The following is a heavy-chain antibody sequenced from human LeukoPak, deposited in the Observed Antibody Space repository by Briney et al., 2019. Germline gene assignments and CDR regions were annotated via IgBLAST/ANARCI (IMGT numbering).Heavy chain of an antibody. J-gene: IGHJ6*03. CDR1: GYTFTSYD. Sequence: ASVKVSCKASGYTFTSYDINWVRQATGQGLEWMGWMNPNSGNTGYAQKFQGRVTMTRNTSISTAYMERSSMRSEDTAVYYCARLRYSSSWYNYYYYYMDVWGKGTTVTVSS. CDR2: MNPNSGNT. D-gene: IGHD6-13*01. V-gene: IGHV1-8*01. CDR3: ARLRYSSSWYNYYYYYMDV.